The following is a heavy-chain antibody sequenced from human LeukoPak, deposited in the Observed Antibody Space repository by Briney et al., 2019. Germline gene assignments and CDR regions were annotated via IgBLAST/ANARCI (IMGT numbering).Heavy chain of an antibody. Sequence: ASVKVSCKASGGTFSSYAISWVRQAPGQGLEWMGGIIPIFGTANYAQKFQGRVTITADKSTSTAYMELSRLRSDDTAVYYCARDSQLLRIDYWGQGTLVTVSS. V-gene: IGHV1-69*06. CDR3: ARDSQLLRIDY. CDR1: GGTFSSYA. CDR2: IIPIFGTA. J-gene: IGHJ4*02. D-gene: IGHD2-15*01.